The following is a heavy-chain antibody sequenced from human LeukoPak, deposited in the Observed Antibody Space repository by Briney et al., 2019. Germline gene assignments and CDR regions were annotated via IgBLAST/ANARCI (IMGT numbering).Heavy chain of an antibody. CDR3: AKNGQSGFSFDP. V-gene: IGHV4-31*03. CDR2: IYYSGST. Sequence: SETLSLTCTVSGGSISSGGYYWSWIRQHPGKGLEWIGYIYYSGSTYCNPSLKSRVTISVDTSKNQFSLKLSSVTAADTAVYYCAKNGQSGFSFDPWGQGTLVTVSS. J-gene: IGHJ5*02. CDR1: GGSISSGGYY. D-gene: IGHD3-3*01.